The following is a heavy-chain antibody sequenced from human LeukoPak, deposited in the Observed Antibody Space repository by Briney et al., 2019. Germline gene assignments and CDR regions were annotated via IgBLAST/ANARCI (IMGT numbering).Heavy chain of an antibody. V-gene: IGHV1-8*01. Sequence: GASVKVSCKASGYTFTSYDINWVRPATGQGLEWMGWMNPKNGNTGYAQKFQGTVTMTRNPSISTAYMELRSLRSEDTAVYDCARGRCRSTWIQIWRTPGMDVWGQGTTVTVSS. CDR1: GYTFTSYD. CDR3: ARGRCRSTWIQIWRTPGMDV. CDR2: MNPKNGNT. J-gene: IGHJ6*02. D-gene: IGHD5-18*01.